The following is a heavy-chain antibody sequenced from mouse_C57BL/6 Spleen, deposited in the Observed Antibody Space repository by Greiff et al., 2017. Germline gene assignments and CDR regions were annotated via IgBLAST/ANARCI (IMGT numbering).Heavy chain of an antibody. CDR3: ARDYCGSSAIDY. J-gene: IGHJ2*01. CDR1: GYAFSSSW. D-gene: IGHD1-1*01. V-gene: IGHV1-82*01. CDR2: IYPGDGDT. Sequence: QVQLQQSGPELVKPGASVKISCKASGYAFSSSWMNWVKQRPGKGLEWIGRIYPGDGDTNYNGKFKGKATLTADKSSSTAYMQLSSLTSEDSAVYFCARDYCGSSAIDYWGQGTTLTVSS.